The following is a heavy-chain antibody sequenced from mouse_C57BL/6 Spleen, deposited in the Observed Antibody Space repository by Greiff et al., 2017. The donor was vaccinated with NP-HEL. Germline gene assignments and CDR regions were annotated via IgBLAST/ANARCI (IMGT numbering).Heavy chain of an antibody. CDR2: IDPSDSST. Sequence: QVQLQQPGAELVMPGASVKLSCKASGYTFTSYWMHWVKQRPGQGLEWIGEIDPSDSSTNYNQKFKGKSTLTVNKSSSTAYMQLSSLTSEDSAVYDCARPLNWEGRDAMDYWGQGTSVTVSS. J-gene: IGHJ4*01. V-gene: IGHV1-69*01. CDR3: ARPLNWEGRDAMDY. CDR1: GYTFTSYW. D-gene: IGHD4-1*01.